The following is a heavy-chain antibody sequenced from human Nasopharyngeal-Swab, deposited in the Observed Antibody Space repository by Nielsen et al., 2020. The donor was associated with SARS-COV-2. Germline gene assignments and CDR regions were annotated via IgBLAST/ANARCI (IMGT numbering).Heavy chain of an antibody. V-gene: IGHV3-23*01. CDR3: ARRLPYYGMDV. CDR2: IGGGGGYT. Sequence: GESLKISCAASGFTFSSYAMSWVRQAPGKGPEWVSLIGGGGGYTNYADSVKGRFTISRDNSKYTLYLQLNGLRVEDTAAYYCARRLPYYGMDVWGQGTTVTVSS. J-gene: IGHJ6*02. CDR1: GFTFSSYA. D-gene: IGHD4-11*01.